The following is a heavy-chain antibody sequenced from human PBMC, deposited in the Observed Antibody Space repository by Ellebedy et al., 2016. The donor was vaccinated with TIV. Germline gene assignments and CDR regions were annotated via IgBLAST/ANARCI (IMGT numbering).Heavy chain of an antibody. D-gene: IGHD4-23*01. J-gene: IGHJ4*02. V-gene: IGHV1-46*02. CDR2: INPRDGSI. CDR1: GYTFDNYY. CDR3: GRGSGTYGGDSGRIFDY. Sequence: AASVKDSCKASGYTFDNYYIHWVRQTPGQGLEWMGLINPRDGSISYVKKFQDKVIMTRDTSTSTVYMELSSLKSEDTAVYDCGRGSGTYGGDSGRIFDYWGQGSLVTVSS.